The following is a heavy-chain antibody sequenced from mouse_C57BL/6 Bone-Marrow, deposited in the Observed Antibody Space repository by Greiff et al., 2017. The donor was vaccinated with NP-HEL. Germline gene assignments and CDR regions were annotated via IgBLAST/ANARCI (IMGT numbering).Heavy chain of an antibody. CDR1: GFNIKDYY. D-gene: IGHD2-2*01. CDR3: ARDLVVTTYYFDY. J-gene: IGHJ2*01. V-gene: IGHV14-2*01. CDR2: IDPEDGET. Sequence: VHVKQSGAELVKPGASVKLSCTASGFNIKDYYMHWVKQRTEQGLEWIGRIDPEDGETKYAPKFQGKATITADTSSNTAYLQLSSLTSEDTAVYYCARDLVVTTYYFDYWGQGTTLTVSS.